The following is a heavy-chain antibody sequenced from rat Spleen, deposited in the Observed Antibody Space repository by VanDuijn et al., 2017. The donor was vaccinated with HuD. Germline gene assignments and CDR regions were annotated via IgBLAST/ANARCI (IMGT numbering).Heavy chain of an antibody. CDR3: TIHPRY. D-gene: IGHD3-1*01. V-gene: IGHV2-13*01. Sequence: QVQLKESGPGLVQPSQTLSLTCTVSGFSLNNYGVIWVRQPPGKGLDWMGVIWGDGNSNFNSALKSRLSISRDTSKNQVFLKMNSLQTDDTGTYYCTIHPRYWGQGVMVTVSS. CDR2: IWGDGNS. J-gene: IGHJ2*01. CDR1: GFSLNNYG.